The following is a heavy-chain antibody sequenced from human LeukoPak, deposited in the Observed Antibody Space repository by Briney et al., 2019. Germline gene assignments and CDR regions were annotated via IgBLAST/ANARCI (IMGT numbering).Heavy chain of an antibody. CDR3: ARWYSSSWYRPYYYYYGMDV. CDR2: MNPNSGNT. J-gene: IGHJ6*02. CDR1: GYTFTSYY. Sequence: ASVKVSCKASGYTFTSYYMHWVRQAPGQGLEWMGWMNPNSGNTGYAQKLQGRVTMTRNTSISTAYMELSSLRSEDTAVYYCARWYSSSWYRPYYYYYGMDVWGQGTTVTVSS. D-gene: IGHD6-13*01. V-gene: IGHV1-8*02.